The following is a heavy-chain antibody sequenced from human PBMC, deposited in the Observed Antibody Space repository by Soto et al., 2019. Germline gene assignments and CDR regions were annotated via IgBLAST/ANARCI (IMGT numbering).Heavy chain of an antibody. V-gene: IGHV3-9*01. Sequence: EVQLVESGGGLVQPGRSLRLSCAASGFTFDDYAMHWVRQAPGKGLECVSGMSGNRGSIGYADSVKGRFTISRDNAKNSLYLQMNSLRAEDTALYYCAKGLYSSSWYWPAQHWGQGTLVTVSS. D-gene: IGHD6-13*01. CDR2: MSGNRGSI. CDR3: AKGLYSSSWYWPAQH. J-gene: IGHJ1*01. CDR1: GFTFDDYA.